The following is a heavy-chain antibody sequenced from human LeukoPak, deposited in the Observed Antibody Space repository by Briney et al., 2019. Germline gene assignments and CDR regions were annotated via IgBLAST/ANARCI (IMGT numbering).Heavy chain of an antibody. J-gene: IGHJ3*02. CDR2: ISYDGSNK. Sequence: PGGSLRLSSAASGFTFRSYAMHWVRQAPGKGLEGVAVISYDGSNKYYADSVKGRFTISRDNSKNTLYLQMNSLRAEDTAVYYWARAVVVRGVITTLEWAFDIWGQGTMVTVSS. CDR1: GFTFRSYA. D-gene: IGHD3-10*01. CDR3: ARAVVVRGVITTLEWAFDI. V-gene: IGHV3-30*14.